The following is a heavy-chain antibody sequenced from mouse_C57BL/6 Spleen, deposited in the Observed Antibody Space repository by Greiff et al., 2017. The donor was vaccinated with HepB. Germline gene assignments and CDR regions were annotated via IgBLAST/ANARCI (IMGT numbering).Heavy chain of an antibody. Sequence: VKLMESGAELVKPGASVKISCKASGYAFSSYWMNWVKQRPGKGLEWIGQIYPGDGDTNYNGKFKGKATLTADKSSSTAYMPRSSLTSEDSAVYCCARAGTGTSGDHWGQGTTPTVSP. V-gene: IGHV1-80*01. J-gene: IGHJ2*01. CDR1: GYAFSSYW. D-gene: IGHD4-1*01. CDR2: IYPGDGDT. CDR3: ARAGTGTSGDH.